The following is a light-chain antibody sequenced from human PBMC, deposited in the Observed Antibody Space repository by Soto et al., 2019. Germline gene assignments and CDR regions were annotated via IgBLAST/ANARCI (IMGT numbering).Light chain of an antibody. Sequence: DIQMTQSPSSLSASVGDRVTITCRASQSISSYLNWYQQKLGKAPKLLIYAASSLQSGVPSRFSGSGSGTDFTLTISSLQPEDFVTYYCQQSYNILYTFGQGTKVEIK. CDR2: AAS. CDR3: QQSYNILYT. J-gene: IGKJ2*01. V-gene: IGKV1-39*01. CDR1: QSISSY.